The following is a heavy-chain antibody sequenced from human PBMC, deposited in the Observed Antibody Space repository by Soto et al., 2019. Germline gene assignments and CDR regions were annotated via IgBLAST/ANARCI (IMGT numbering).Heavy chain of an antibody. D-gene: IGHD5-18*01. V-gene: IGHV3-49*04. J-gene: IGHJ4*02. CDR2: IRNQSYQETP. Sequence: LRLAGPVFGLSYDDIAIHWVREAAGKGLEWGGLIRNQSYQETPEYAAAVKGRFTISRDTSNGIDYLQMSSLKIEGSSVYYCTGAESPDTAFFSLYGGQGTQVTVYS. CDR3: TGAESPDTAFFSLY. CDR1: GLSYDDIA.